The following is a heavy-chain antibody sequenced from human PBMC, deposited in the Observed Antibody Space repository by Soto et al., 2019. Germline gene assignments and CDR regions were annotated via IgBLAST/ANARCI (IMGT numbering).Heavy chain of an antibody. Sequence: PGGCLRLSCAASGFTSSNYAMSWFRQAPGKGLEWVAVISGSGGSTYYADSVKGRFTISRDNSKNTLYLQMNSLRAEDTAVYYCARDPLLFLMTRRPPRSTLFSTRRSSDL. CDR2: ISGSGGST. J-gene: IGHJ2*01. CDR3: ARDPLLFLMTRRPPRSTLFSTRRSSDL. CDR1: GFTSSNYA. V-gene: IGHV3-23*01. D-gene: IGHD1-1*01.